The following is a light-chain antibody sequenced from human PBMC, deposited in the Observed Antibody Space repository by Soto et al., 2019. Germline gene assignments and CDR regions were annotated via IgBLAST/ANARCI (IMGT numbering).Light chain of an antibody. CDR3: GSYTSSSTLV. CDR2: EVS. V-gene: IGLV2-14*01. J-gene: IGLJ1*01. CDR1: SSDVGGYNY. Sequence: QSVLTQPASVSGSPGQSITISCTGTSSDVGGYNYVSWYQQHPGKAPKVMIYEVSHRPSGVSNRFSGSKSGNTASLTISGLQAEDEADYYCGSYTSSSTLVFGTGTKLTVL.